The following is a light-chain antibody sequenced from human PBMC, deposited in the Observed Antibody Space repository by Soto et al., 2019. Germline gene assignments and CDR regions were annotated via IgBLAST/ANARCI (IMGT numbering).Light chain of an antibody. CDR2: LNSDGSH. CDR1: SGHSNYA. CDR3: QTWGSYLSVV. V-gene: IGLV4-69*01. Sequence: QLVLTQSPSASASLGASVKLTCTLSSGHSNYAIAWHQQQPEKGPRYLMKLNSDGSHNKGDGIPDRFSGSSSGAERYLTIASRQSEDEAGYYCQTWGSYLSVVFGGGTKVTVL. J-gene: IGLJ2*01.